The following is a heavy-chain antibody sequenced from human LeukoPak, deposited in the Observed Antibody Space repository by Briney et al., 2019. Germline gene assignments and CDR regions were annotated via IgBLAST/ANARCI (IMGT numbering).Heavy chain of an antibody. CDR3: ARSGDIKSAAAFDY. J-gene: IGHJ4*02. CDR2: IASDGSST. V-gene: IGHV3-74*01. CDR1: GFTFSSYW. D-gene: IGHD2-2*01. Sequence: GGSLRLSCAASGFTFSSYWMNWVRQAPGKGLVWVSRIASDGSSTTYADSVKGRFSISRDNAKNTLYLQMNSLRAEDTAVYYCARSGDIKSAAAFDYWGQGTLVTVSS.